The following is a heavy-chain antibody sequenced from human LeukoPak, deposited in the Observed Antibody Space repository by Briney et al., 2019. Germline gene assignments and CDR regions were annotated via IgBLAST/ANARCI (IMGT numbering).Heavy chain of an antibody. Sequence: SETLSLTCSVSGDSIRNSNHYWGWVRQPPWKGLEWLGTIYYNRNTYYSPSLWGRSTICVDTSKNEFSLSLTSVTTADTAVYFCMSADDADGHNAKPFDSWGQGTLLTVSP. V-gene: IGHV4-39*01. CDR3: MSADDADGHNAKPFDS. D-gene: IGHD5-24*01. CDR1: GDSIRNSNHY. CDR2: IYYNRNT. J-gene: IGHJ4*02.